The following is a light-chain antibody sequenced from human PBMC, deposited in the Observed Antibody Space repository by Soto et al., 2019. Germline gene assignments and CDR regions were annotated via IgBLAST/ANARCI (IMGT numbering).Light chain of an antibody. CDR2: EDT. CDR1: KTDIGNYNL. J-gene: IGLJ2*01. CDR3: SSFAGSGTLVV. Sequence: QSVLTQPASVSGSPGQSITISCTGTKTDIGNYNLVSWYQRHPDKAPKLIIYEDTKRPSGISNRFSASKSGTTASLTISGLRAEDEADYHCSSFAGSGTLVVFGGGTKLTVL. V-gene: IGLV2-23*01.